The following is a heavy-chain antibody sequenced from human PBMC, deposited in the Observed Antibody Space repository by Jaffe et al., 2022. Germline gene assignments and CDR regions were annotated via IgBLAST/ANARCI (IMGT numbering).Heavy chain of an antibody. Sequence: EVQLLESGGGLVQPGGSLRLSCAASGFTFSSYAMSWVRQAPGKGLEWVSAISGSGGSTYYADSVKGRFTISRDNSKNTLYLQMNSLRAEDTAVYYCAKDWGGYGDRRTYYFDYWGQGTLVTVSS. D-gene: IGHD4-17*01. J-gene: IGHJ4*02. CDR3: AKDWGGYGDRRTYYFDY. CDR1: GFTFSSYA. V-gene: IGHV3-23*01. CDR2: ISGSGGST.